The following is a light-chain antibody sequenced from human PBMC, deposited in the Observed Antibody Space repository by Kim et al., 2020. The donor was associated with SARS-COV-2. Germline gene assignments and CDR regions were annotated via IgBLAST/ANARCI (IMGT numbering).Light chain of an antibody. V-gene: IGLV1-44*01. Sequence: QSVLTQPPSASGTPGQRVTISCSGSSSNIGTNSVNWYQQLPGTAPKLLIYNNYQRPSGVPDRFSGSKSGTSASLAISGLQSDDEADYYCAAWDTSLNGYVFGTGTKVT. CDR3: AAWDTSLNGYV. CDR2: NNY. J-gene: IGLJ1*01. CDR1: SSNIGTNS.